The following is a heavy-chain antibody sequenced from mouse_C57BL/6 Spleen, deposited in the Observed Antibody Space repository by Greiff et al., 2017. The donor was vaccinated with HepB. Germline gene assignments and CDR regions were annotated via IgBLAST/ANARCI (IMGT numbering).Heavy chain of an antibody. J-gene: IGHJ4*01. D-gene: IGHD3-1*01. V-gene: IGHV3-6*01. CDR3: ARDLGPEAMDY. CDR1: GYSITSGYY. Sequence: EVKLMESGPGLVKPSQSLSLTCSVTGYSITSGYYWNWIRQFPGNKLEWMGYISYDGSNNYNPSLKNRISITRDTSKNQFVLKLNSVTTEDTATYYCARDLGPEAMDYWGQGTSVTVSS. CDR2: ISYDGSN.